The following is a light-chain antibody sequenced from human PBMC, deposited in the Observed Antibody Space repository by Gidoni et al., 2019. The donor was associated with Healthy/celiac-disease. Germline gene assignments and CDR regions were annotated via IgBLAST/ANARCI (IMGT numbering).Light chain of an antibody. CDR3: SSYTSSSTRVV. J-gene: IGLJ2*01. Sequence: QSALTQPASVSGSPGQSLTISCTGTSSAVGGYNYVSWYQQHPGKAPKLMIYEVSNRPSGVSNRFSGSKSGNTASLTISGLQAEDEADYYCSSYTSSSTRVVFGGGTKLTVL. CDR2: EVS. V-gene: IGLV2-14*01. CDR1: SSAVGGYNY.